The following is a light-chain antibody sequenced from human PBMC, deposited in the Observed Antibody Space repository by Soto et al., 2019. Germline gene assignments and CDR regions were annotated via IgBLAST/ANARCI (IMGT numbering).Light chain of an antibody. Sequence: QSALTQPRSVSGSPGQSVTISCTGTSSDVGGYNYVSWYQQHPGKAPKLMIYDVSKRPSGVPDRFSGSKSGNTASLTISGLQAEDEADEYCCSYAGSYTYVFGTGTKLTVL. J-gene: IGLJ1*01. CDR2: DVS. V-gene: IGLV2-11*01. CDR3: CSYAGSYTYV. CDR1: SSDVGGYNY.